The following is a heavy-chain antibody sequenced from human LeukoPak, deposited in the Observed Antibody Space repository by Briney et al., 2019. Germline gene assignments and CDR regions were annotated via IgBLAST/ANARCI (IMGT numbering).Heavy chain of an antibody. CDR3: AKSKDGNIAASFDP. Sequence: QSGGSLRLSCAASGFTFRSYAMSWVRQAPGKGLEWVTTISGSGGYTLYADSVKGRFTISRDNSKNTLYLQMNSLRAEDTAVYYCAKSKDGNIAASFDPWGQGTLVTVSP. V-gene: IGHV3-23*01. CDR2: ISGSGGYT. CDR1: GFTFRSYA. J-gene: IGHJ5*02. D-gene: IGHD6-13*01.